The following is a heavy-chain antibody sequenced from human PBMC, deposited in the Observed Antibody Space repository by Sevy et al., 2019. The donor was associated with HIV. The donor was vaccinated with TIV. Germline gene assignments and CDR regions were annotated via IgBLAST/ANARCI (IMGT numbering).Heavy chain of an antibody. J-gene: IGHJ6*03. CDR3: ARNYFDSSGSGLSYYYYMDV. CDR2: IDSSGTSI. D-gene: IGHD3-22*01. V-gene: IGHV3-48*03. CDR1: GFTFSSDE. Sequence: RGSLRLSCAASGFTFSSDEMTWVRQAPGKGLEWISYIDSSGTSIYYADSVLGRFTVSRDNAKNSLFLQMNSLRAEDTAVYYCARNYFDSSGSGLSYYYYMDVWGKGTTVTVSS.